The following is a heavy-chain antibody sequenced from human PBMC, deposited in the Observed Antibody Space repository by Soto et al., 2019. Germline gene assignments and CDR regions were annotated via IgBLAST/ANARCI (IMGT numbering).Heavy chain of an antibody. D-gene: IGHD3-22*01. CDR2: IYSGGST. Sequence: LRLSCAASGFTVSSNYMSWVRQAPGKGLEWVSVIYSGGSTYYTDSVKGRFTISRDNSKNTLYLQMNSLRAEDTAVYYCARGLYYYDNSGSLPFDYWGQGTLVTVSS. J-gene: IGHJ4*02. V-gene: IGHV3-53*01. CDR1: GFTVSSNY. CDR3: ARGLYYYDNSGSLPFDY.